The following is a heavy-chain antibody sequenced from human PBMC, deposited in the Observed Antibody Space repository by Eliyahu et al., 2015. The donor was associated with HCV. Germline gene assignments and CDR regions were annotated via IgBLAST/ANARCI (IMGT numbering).Heavy chain of an antibody. J-gene: IGHJ3*02. CDR3: ARRGYDSSGYDGAGAFDI. Sequence: QLQVQESGPGLVKPSGTLSLTCTVSGXSTXXRIYYWGWIRQXPGKGLQWIGSTYYNGGXTXYXPSLKSRVTISVDTSKNQISLKLSSVTAADTAVYHCARRGYDSSGYDGAGAFDIWGQGTMVTVSS. V-gene: IGHV4-39*01. CDR2: TYYNGGXT. D-gene: IGHD3-22*01. CDR1: GXSTXXRIYY.